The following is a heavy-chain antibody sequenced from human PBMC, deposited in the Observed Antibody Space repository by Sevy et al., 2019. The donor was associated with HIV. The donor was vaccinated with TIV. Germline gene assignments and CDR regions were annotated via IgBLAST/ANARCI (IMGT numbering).Heavy chain of an antibody. D-gene: IGHD2-21*01. V-gene: IGHV3-30-3*01. Sequence: GGSLRLSCAASGFTFSSYAMHWVRQAPGKGLEWVAVISYDGSNKYYADSVKGRFTISRDNSKNTLYLQMNSLRAEDTAVYYCARGPYPLGWSYGKDVWGQGTTVTVSS. CDR1: GFTFSSYA. CDR3: ARGPYPLGWSYGKDV. J-gene: IGHJ6*01. CDR2: ISYDGSNK.